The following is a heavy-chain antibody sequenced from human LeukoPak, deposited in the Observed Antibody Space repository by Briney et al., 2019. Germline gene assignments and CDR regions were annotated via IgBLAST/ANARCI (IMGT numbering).Heavy chain of an antibody. CDR2: IIPILGIA. CDR3: ARGQRDPGAGAGIDYYYYYMDV. CDR1: GGTFSSYA. Sequence: ASVKVSCKASGGTFSSYAISWVRQAPGQGLEWMGRIIPILGIANYAQKFQGRVTITTDESTTTAYMEVTGLRSEDTAVYYCARGQRDPGAGAGIDYYYYYMDVWGKGTTVTVSS. J-gene: IGHJ6*03. D-gene: IGHD6-19*01. V-gene: IGHV1-69*04.